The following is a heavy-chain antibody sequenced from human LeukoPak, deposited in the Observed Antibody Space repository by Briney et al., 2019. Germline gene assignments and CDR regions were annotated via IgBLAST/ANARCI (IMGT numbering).Heavy chain of an antibody. D-gene: IGHD2-15*01. V-gene: IGHV4-39*07. CDR2: IYYSGST. CDR1: GGSISRSRDY. CDR3: ARTGIYCSGGSCYPAEYFQH. Sequence: PSETLSLTCTVSGGSISRSRDYWGWIRQPPGKGLEWIGSIYYSGSTYYNPSLKSRVTISGDTSKNRFSLKLSSVTAADTAVYYCARTGIYCSGGSCYPAEYFQHWGQGTLVTVSS. J-gene: IGHJ1*01.